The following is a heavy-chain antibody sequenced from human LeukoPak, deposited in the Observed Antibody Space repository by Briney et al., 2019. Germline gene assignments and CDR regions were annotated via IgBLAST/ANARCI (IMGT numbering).Heavy chain of an antibody. J-gene: IGHJ4*02. CDR2: IYYSGST. CDR3: ARYPDYFDY. CDR1: GGSISSGSYY. Sequence: SETLSLTCTVSGGSISSGSYYWGWIRQPPGKGLEWIGSIYYSGSTYYNPSLKSRVTISADTSKNQFSLKLSSVTAADTAVYYCARYPDYFDYWGQGTLVTVSS. V-gene: IGHV4-39*07.